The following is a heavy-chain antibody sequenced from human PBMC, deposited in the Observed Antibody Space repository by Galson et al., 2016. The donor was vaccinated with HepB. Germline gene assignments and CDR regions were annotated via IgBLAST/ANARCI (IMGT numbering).Heavy chain of an antibody. J-gene: IGHJ4*02. CDR1: GLTFSSYW. V-gene: IGHV3-23*01. Sequence: SLRLSCAASGLTFSSYWMHWVRQAPGKGLEWVSGISGTDGRTLYADSVKGRFTISRDNSKNTLYLQMNSLRADDTAVYYCAKESGLWNVKTDFDYWGQGTVVTVSS. CDR2: ISGTDGRT. D-gene: IGHD1-1*01. CDR3: AKESGLWNVKTDFDY.